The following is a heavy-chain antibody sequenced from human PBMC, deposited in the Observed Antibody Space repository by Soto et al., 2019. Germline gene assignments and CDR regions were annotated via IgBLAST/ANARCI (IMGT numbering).Heavy chain of an antibody. V-gene: IGHV3-23*01. J-gene: IGHJ4*02. CDR3: TKDRHPHGIWTFDF. CDR1: GFTFGTYT. D-gene: IGHD3-9*01. Sequence: SLRLSCAASGFTFGTYTMNWVRQAPGKGLEWVSALGGGGDTHYAESVKGRFTISRDYSKNILLLQMNSLRDGDSAIYYCTKDRHPHGIWTFDFWGQGTLVTVSS. CDR2: LGGGGDT.